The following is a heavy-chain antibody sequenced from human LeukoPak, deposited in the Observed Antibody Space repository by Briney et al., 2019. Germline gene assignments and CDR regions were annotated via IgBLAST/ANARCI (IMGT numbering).Heavy chain of an antibody. CDR1: GFTLSSYS. Sequence: GGSLGLSCAASGFTLSSYSMNWVRQAPGKGLEWVSYISSSSTTIYYADSVKGRFTISRDNAKNSLYLQMNSLRAEDTAVYYCARGDYYYYYMDVWGKGTTVTVSS. J-gene: IGHJ6*03. V-gene: IGHV3-48*01. CDR2: ISSSSTTI. CDR3: ARGDYYYYYMDV.